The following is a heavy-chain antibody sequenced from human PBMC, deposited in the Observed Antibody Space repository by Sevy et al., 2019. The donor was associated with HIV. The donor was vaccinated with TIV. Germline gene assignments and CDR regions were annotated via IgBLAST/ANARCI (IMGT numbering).Heavy chain of an antibody. CDR1: GFDFSNYV. CDR2: TLHDESDK. D-gene: IGHD6-13*01. J-gene: IGHJ3*02. Sequence: GGSLRLSCAASGFDFSNYVMHWVRQTPGKGLEWVAVTLHDESDKFYADSVKGRFTIFRDNAKNSLYLQMNSLRAEDTAVYYCARDLLHSSSLDAFDIWGQGTMSPSPQ. V-gene: IGHV3-30*12. CDR3: ARDLLHSSSLDAFDI.